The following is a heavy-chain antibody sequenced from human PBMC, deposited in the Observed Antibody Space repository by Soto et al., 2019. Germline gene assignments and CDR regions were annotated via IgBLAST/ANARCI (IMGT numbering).Heavy chain of an antibody. Sequence: TLSLTCTVSGGSISSSSYYWGWIRQPPGKGLEWIGSIYYSGSTYCNPSLKSRVTISVDTSKNQFSLKLSSVTAADTAVYYCARRAVGDCSGGSCSAVNGFDPWGQGTLVTVSS. V-gene: IGHV4-39*01. D-gene: IGHD2-15*01. CDR3: ARRAVGDCSGGSCSAVNGFDP. J-gene: IGHJ5*02. CDR1: GGSISSSSYY. CDR2: IYYSGST.